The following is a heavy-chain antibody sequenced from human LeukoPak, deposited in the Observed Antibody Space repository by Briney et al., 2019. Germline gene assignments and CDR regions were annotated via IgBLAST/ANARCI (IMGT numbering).Heavy chain of an antibody. Sequence: SETLSLTCTVSGGSISSYYWSWIRQPAGKGLEWIGGIYTSGSTNYNPSLKSRVTMSVDTSKNQFSLKLSSVTAADTAVYYCARENDYSNYEAFDYWGQGTLVTVSS. CDR1: GGSISSYY. V-gene: IGHV4-4*07. CDR2: IYTSGST. J-gene: IGHJ4*02. CDR3: ARENDYSNYEAFDY. D-gene: IGHD4-11*01.